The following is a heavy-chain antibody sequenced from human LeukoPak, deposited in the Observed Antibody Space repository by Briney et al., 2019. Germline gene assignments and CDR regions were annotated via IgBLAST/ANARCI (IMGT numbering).Heavy chain of an antibody. Sequence: PGGSLRLSCAASGFTFSSYSMNWVRQAPGKGLEWVSSISSSSSYIYYADSVKGRFTISRDNAKNSLYLQMNSLRAEDTAVYYCAKTGRASYYYYYMDVWGKGTTVTVFS. CDR1: GFTFSSYS. CDR3: AKTGRASYYYYYMDV. V-gene: IGHV3-21*01. D-gene: IGHD1-26*01. J-gene: IGHJ6*03. CDR2: ISSSSSYI.